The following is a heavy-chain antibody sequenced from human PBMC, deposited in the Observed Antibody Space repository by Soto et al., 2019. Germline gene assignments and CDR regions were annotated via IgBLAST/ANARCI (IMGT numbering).Heavy chain of an antibody. CDR1: GGSISSYY. D-gene: IGHD3-22*01. V-gene: IGHV4-4*07. CDR2: IYTSGST. CDR3: ARDSSGYYYHFYY. J-gene: IGHJ4*02. Sequence: QVQLQESGPGLVKPSETLSLTCTVSGGSISSYYWSWIRQPAGKGLERIGRIYTSGSTNYNPSLKRRVTMSVDTCNDQSSLNLSSVTAADTAVYCCARDSSGYYYHFYYWCQGTLVTVSS.